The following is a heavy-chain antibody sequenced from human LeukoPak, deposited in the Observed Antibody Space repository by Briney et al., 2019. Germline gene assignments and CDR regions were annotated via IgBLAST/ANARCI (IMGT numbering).Heavy chain of an antibody. CDR2: IYHSGST. J-gene: IGHJ5*02. D-gene: IGHD3-10*01. Sequence: PSETLSLTCTVSGYSISSGYYWGWIRQPPGKGLEWIGSIYHSGSTYYNPSLKSRVTISVDTSKNQFSLKLSSVTAADTAVYYCARVSDYYGSGSYPFDPWGQGTLVTVSS. CDR3: ARVSDYYGSGSYPFDP. V-gene: IGHV4-38-2*02. CDR1: GYSISSGYY.